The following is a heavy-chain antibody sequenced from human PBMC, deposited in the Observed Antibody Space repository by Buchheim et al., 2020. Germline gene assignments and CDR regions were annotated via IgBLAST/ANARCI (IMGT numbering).Heavy chain of an antibody. J-gene: IGHJ4*02. CDR2: LYYDGSNK. D-gene: IGHD6-19*01. CDR3: AKGEVVYSSGWDFDY. V-gene: IGHV3-30*18. Sequence: QVQLVESGGGVVQPGRSLRLSCAASGFTFSSYGMHWVRQAPGKGLEWVAVLYYDGSNKYYADSVKGRFTISRDNSKTTLYLQMNSLRAEDTAVYYCAKGEVVYSSGWDFDYWGQGT. CDR1: GFTFSSYG.